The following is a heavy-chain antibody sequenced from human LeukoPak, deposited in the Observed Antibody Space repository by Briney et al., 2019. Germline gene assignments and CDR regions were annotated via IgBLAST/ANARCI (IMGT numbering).Heavy chain of an antibody. CDR1: GFALSTSGGG. CDR2: IYCNDDN. J-gene: IGHJ4*02. CDR3: AHYGDYRFMYFFDY. V-gene: IGHV2-5*01. Sequence: GPTLVNPTQTLTLTCTFSGFALSTSGGGGGCGRQPPGKALEWLALIYCNDDNRYSASLRTRLTITKDTSKNQVVLTMTNMDPVDTATYYCAHYGDYRFMYFFDYWGQGTLVTVSS. D-gene: IGHD4-17*01.